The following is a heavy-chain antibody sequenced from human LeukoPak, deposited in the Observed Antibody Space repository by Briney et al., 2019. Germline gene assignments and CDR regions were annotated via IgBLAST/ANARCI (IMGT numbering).Heavy chain of an antibody. J-gene: IGHJ4*02. V-gene: IGHV7-4-1*02. CDR1: GYTFTTYG. D-gene: IGHD3-22*01. CDR2: INTNTGNP. CDR3: ARSYYYEQYYFDY. Sequence: GASVKVSCKASGYTFTTYGMNWVRQAPGQGLEWMGWINTNTGNPTYAQGFTGRFVFSLDTPVSTAYLQISSLKAEDTAVYYCARSYYYEQYYFDYWGQGTLVTVSS.